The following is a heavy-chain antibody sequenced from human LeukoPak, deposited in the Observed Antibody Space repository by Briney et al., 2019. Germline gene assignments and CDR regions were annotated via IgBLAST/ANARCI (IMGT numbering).Heavy chain of an antibody. D-gene: IGHD3-3*01. J-gene: IGHJ4*02. CDR1: GGSISSGGYY. CDR3: ASGLRFLEWHYLDY. V-gene: IGHV4-30-2*01. Sequence: PSETLSLTCTVSGGSISSGGYYWSWIRQPPGKGLEWIGYIYHSGSTYYNPSLKSRVTISVDRSKNQFSLKLSSVTAADTAVYYCASGLRFLEWHYLDYWGQGTLVTASS. CDR2: IYHSGST.